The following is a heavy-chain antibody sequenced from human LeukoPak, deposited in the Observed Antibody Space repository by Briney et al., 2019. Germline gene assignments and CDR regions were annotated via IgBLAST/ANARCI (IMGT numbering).Heavy chain of an antibody. CDR3: YGYHATFDI. D-gene: IGHD5-18*01. Sequence: PSETLSLTCTVSGASISSGSYYWSWIRQPPGKGLEWIGYIYYSGSTNYNPSLKSRVTISVDTSKNQFSLKLSSVTAADTAVYYCYGYHATFDIWGQGTMVAVSS. J-gene: IGHJ3*02. V-gene: IGHV4-61*01. CDR2: IYYSGST. CDR1: GASISSGSYY.